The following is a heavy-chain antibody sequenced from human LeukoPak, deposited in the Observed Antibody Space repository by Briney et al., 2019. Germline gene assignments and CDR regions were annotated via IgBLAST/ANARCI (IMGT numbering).Heavy chain of an antibody. D-gene: IGHD3-9*01. Sequence: GSLRLSCADSGFTFDDYTMHWVRQAPGKGLEWVSLISWDGGSTYYADSVKGRFTISRDNSKNSLYLQMNSLRTEDTALYYCAKAAPYYDILTGYPDYWGQGTLVTVSS. J-gene: IGHJ4*02. CDR3: AKAAPYYDILTGYPDY. CDR2: ISWDGGST. V-gene: IGHV3-43*01. CDR1: GFTFDDYT.